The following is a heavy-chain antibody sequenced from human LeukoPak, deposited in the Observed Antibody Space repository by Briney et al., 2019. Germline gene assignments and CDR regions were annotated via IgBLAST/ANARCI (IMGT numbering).Heavy chain of an antibody. Sequence: GGSLRLSCAASGFIFSDYYMSWIRQAPGKGLEWVSYISSSGSTMYYTDSVKGRFTISRDNAKDSLYLQMNSLKTEDTAVYYCTAMVRYYYYYMDVWGKGTTVTASS. CDR2: ISSSGSTM. CDR3: TAMVRYYYYYMDV. CDR1: GFIFSDYY. J-gene: IGHJ6*03. D-gene: IGHD2-8*01. V-gene: IGHV3-11*01.